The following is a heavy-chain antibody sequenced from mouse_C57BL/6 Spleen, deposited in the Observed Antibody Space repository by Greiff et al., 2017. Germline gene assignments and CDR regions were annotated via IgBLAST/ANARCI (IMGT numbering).Heavy chain of an antibody. V-gene: IGHV1-80*01. J-gene: IGHJ4*01. CDR1: GYAFSRYW. CDR2: IYPGDGGT. D-gene: IGHD1-1*01. CDR3: ASPNYYGSSLYAMDY. Sequence: VQLQESGAELVKPGASVKISCTASGYAFSRYWMNWVQQRPGKGLEWIGQIYPGDGGTNSNGKFKGQATLTAAKSSSTAYMQLSSLTTEDSAVYFCASPNYYGSSLYAMDYWGQGTSVTVSS.